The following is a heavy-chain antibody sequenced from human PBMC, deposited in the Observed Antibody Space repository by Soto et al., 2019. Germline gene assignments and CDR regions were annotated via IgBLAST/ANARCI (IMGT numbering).Heavy chain of an antibody. CDR3: ARTPTDSPGMTTSSYFDY. Sequence: SETLSLTCTVSGGSISSGGYYWSWIRQHPGKGLEWIGYIYYSGSTYYNPSLKSRVTISVDTSKNQFSLKLSSVTAADTAVFYFARTPTDSPGMTTSSYFDYWGQGTLVTVSS. J-gene: IGHJ4*02. D-gene: IGHD4-17*01. CDR1: GGSISSGGYY. CDR2: IYYSGST. V-gene: IGHV4-31*03.